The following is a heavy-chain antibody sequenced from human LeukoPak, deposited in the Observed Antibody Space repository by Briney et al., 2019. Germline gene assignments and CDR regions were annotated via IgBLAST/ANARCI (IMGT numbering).Heavy chain of an antibody. CDR3: ARGSFYSNFKPYWYFDL. Sequence: VASVKVSCKASGGTFSSYAISWVRQAPGQGLEWMGGIIPIFGTANYAQKFQGRVTITADESTSTAYMELSSLRSEDTAVYYCARGSFYSNFKPYWYFDLWGRGTLVTVSS. CDR2: IIPIFGTA. J-gene: IGHJ2*01. CDR1: GGTFSSYA. D-gene: IGHD4-11*01. V-gene: IGHV1-69*13.